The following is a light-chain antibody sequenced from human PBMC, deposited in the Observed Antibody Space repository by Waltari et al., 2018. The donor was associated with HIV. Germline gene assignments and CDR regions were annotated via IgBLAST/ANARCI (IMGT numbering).Light chain of an antibody. V-gene: IGKV4-1*01. CDR1: QSVLYSSNNKNY. CDR3: QQYYTIPIT. J-gene: IGKJ5*01. Sequence: DIVMTQSPESLAVSLGERATINCKSSQSVLYSSNNKNYLTWYQQKSGQPPKLLIYWASTRESGVPDRCSGSGSGTDFTLTISNLQAEDVAVYYCQQYYTIPITFGQGTRLEIK. CDR2: WAS.